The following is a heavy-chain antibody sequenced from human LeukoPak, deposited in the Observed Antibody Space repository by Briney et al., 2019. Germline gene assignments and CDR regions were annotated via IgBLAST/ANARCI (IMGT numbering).Heavy chain of an antibody. CDR1: GGSIRSYY. Sequence: SETLSLTCTVSGGSIRSYYWSWIRQPPGKGLEWIGYIYYSGSTNYNPSLKSRVTISVDTSKSQFSLKLSSVTAADTAVYYCARDLGATVTTNGYYMDVWGKGTTVTVSS. CDR3: ARDLGATVTTNGYYMDV. D-gene: IGHD4-17*01. J-gene: IGHJ6*03. V-gene: IGHV4-59*01. CDR2: IYYSGST.